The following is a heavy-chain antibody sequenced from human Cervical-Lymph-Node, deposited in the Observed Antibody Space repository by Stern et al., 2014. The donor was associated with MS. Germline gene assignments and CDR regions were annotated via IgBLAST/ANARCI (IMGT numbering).Heavy chain of an antibody. CDR1: GGSIRSYY. V-gene: IGHV4-59*01. Sequence: QVQLQESGPGLVKPSETVSLTCTVSGGSIRSYYWSWIRQPPGNGLEWIGYSHSSGSTNYKSSLKSRVTISVDTSTNQFSLNLNSVTAADTAVYYCARGAETATPWDFWGQGTLVTVSS. CDR3: ARGAETATPWDF. J-gene: IGHJ4*02. D-gene: IGHD5-24*01. CDR2: SHSSGST.